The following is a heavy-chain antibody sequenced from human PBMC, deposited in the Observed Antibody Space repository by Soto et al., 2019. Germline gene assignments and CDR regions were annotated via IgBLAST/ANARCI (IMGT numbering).Heavy chain of an antibody. CDR1: GFTFDDYT. CDR3: AKDYYGSGSYYPTYYYYYGMDV. D-gene: IGHD3-10*01. Sequence: GGSLRLSCAASGFTFDDYTMHWVRQAPGKGLEWVSLISWDGGSTYYADSVKGRFTISRDNSKNSLYLQMNSLRTEDTALYYCAKDYYGSGSYYPTYYYYYGMDVWGQGTTVTVSS. V-gene: IGHV3-43*01. J-gene: IGHJ6*02. CDR2: ISWDGGST.